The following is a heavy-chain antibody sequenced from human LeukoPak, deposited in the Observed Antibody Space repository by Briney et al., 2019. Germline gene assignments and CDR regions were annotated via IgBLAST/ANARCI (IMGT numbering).Heavy chain of an antibody. V-gene: IGHV3-11*01. D-gene: IGHD2-15*01. CDR1: GFTFSDYY. J-gene: IGHJ5*02. CDR3: ARDPRDRGYCSGGSCYEP. Sequence: GGSLRLSCAASGFTFSDYYMSWIRQAPGKGLEWVSYISSSGSTIYYADSVKGRFTISRGDAKNSLYLQMNSLRAEDTAVYYCARDPRDRGYCSGGSCYEPWGQGTLVTVSS. CDR2: ISSSGSTI.